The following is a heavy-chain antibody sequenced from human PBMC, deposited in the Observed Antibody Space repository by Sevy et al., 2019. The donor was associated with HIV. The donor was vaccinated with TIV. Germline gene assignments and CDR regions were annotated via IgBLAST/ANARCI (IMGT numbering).Heavy chain of an antibody. CDR2: VYPDDSDT. CDR1: GYSFTSHW. Sequence: GESLKISCKGSGYSFTSHWIDWVRHMPGNGLEWMGIVYPDDSDTRYSPSFQGQVTFSADKSISTAYLQWSSLKASDTAMYYCATSRSGYFDSSGYYIYWGQGTLVTVSS. V-gene: IGHV5-51*01. CDR3: ATSRSGYFDSSGYYIY. D-gene: IGHD3-22*01. J-gene: IGHJ4*02.